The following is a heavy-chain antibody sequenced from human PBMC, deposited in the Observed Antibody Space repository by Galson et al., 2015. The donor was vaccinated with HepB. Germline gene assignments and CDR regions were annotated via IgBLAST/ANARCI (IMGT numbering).Heavy chain of an antibody. J-gene: IGHJ6*02. CDR1: GFTFSSYG. Sequence: SLRLSCAASGFTFSSYGMHWVRQAPGKGLEWVAVISYDGSNKYYADSVKGRFTISRDNSKNTLYLQMNSLRAEDTAVYYCAKDQVSVLLWFGELNYGMDVWGQGTTVTVSS. D-gene: IGHD3-10*01. CDR2: ISYDGSNK. CDR3: AKDQVSVLLWFGELNYGMDV. V-gene: IGHV3-30*18.